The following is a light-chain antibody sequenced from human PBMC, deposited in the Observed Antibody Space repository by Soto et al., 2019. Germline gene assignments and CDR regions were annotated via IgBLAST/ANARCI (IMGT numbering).Light chain of an antibody. V-gene: IGLV2-14*01. CDR2: EVS. CDR1: SSDVGGYNY. Sequence: QSALTQPASVSGSPGQSITISCTGTSSDVGGYNYVSWYQQHPGKAPKLMIYEVSNRPSGVSNRFSGSKSGNTASLTISGLQAEDEADYYCSSYTISSTRYVFGTWTKLTVL. CDR3: SSYTISSTRYV. J-gene: IGLJ1*01.